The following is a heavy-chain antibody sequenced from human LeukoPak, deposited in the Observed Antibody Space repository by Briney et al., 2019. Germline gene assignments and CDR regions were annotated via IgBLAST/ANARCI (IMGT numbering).Heavy chain of an antibody. CDR2: ISSSSSYI. Sequence: PGGSLRLSCAAYAFTFSSFNMKWVRPAQGLGLEWVSSISSSSSYIYYAYSVRGTFTIAIDTATHSMYLQRHSLKAKATAVYECARATLATLDYWGQGTLVTVST. CDR1: AFTFSSFN. V-gene: IGHV3-21*01. J-gene: IGHJ4*02. CDR3: ARATLATLDY.